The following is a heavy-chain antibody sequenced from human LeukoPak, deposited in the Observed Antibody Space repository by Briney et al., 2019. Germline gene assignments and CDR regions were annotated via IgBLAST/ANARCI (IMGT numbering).Heavy chain of an antibody. D-gene: IGHD3-10*01. J-gene: IGHJ4*02. V-gene: IGHV3-20*04. Sequence: RPGGSLRFSCAASGFTFDDYGMSWVRQAPGKGLEWVSGINWNGGSTGYADSVKGRFTISRDNAKNSLYLQMNSLRAEDTALYYCARDWPDYYGSGSTVDYWGQGTLVTVSS. CDR2: INWNGGST. CDR1: GFTFDDYG. CDR3: ARDWPDYYGSGSTVDY.